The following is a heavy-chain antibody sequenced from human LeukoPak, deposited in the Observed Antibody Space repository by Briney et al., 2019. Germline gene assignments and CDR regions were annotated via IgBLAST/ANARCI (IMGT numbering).Heavy chain of an antibody. CDR1: GYTFTGYY. D-gene: IGHD3-10*01. V-gene: IGHV1-2*02. CDR3: AREVQEVRAGVGYMDV. CDR2: INPNSGGT. J-gene: IGHJ6*03. Sequence: EASVKVSCKASGYTFTGYYMHWVRQAPGQGLEWMGWINPNSGGTNYAQKFQGRVTMTRDTSISTAYMELSRLRSDDTAVYYCAREVQEVRAGVGYMDVWGKGTTVTISS.